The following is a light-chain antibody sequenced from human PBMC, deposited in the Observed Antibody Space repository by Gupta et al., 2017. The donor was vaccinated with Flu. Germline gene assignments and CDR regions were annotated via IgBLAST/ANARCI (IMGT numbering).Light chain of an antibody. Sequence: GDRVTITCRASQSIADYLNWYQQEPGKAPNLLIYAASSVQSGVPSRFSGSGSGTEFTLTISSLQPEDFATYYCQQTYTTPVTFGGGTKVEIK. CDR1: QSIADY. CDR3: QQTYTTPVT. V-gene: IGKV1-39*01. CDR2: AAS. J-gene: IGKJ4*01.